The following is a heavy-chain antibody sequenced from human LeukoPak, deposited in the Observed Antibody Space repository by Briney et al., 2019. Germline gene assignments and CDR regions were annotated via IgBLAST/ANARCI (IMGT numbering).Heavy chain of an antibody. CDR3: ARVLIGGASAWFDP. CDR1: GFTFSSYS. V-gene: IGHV3-48*02. Sequence: GGSLRLPCAASGFTFSSYSMNWVRQAPGKGLEWVSYISSSSSTIYYADSVKGRFTISRDNAKNSLYLQMNSLRDEDTAVYYCARVLIGGASAWFDPWGQGTLVTVSS. CDR2: ISSSSSTI. D-gene: IGHD1-26*01. J-gene: IGHJ5*02.